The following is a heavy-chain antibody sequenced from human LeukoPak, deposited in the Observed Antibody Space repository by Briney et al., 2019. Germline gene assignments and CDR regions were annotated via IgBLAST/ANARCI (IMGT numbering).Heavy chain of an antibody. CDR1: GGSISSKNYF. J-gene: IGHJ4*02. Sequence: PSETLSLTCTVSGGSISSKNYFWGWIRQPPGKGLEWIGSISHSGSTYYNPSLKSRVTIPVDTSKNQFSLKLTSVTAADTAVYYCASRYDSSGYWGSYYFDYWGQGALVTVSS. D-gene: IGHD3-22*01. V-gene: IGHV4-39*01. CDR2: ISHSGST. CDR3: ASRYDSSGYWGSYYFDY.